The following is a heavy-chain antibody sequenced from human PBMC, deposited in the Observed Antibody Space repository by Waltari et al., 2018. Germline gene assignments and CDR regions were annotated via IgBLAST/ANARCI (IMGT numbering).Heavy chain of an antibody. J-gene: IGHJ3*01. D-gene: IGHD3-3*01. Sequence: QVTLKESGPALVKPTQTLTLTCTFSGFSLTTSGMGVGWIRQPPGTALEWLASIYWDDDKRYSTSLKSRLTISKDTSKNQVVLTMTNMDPVDTATYYCARGHRYYNFWSGYYGPNDAFDFWGQGLRVTVSS. V-gene: IGHV2-5*02. CDR1: GFSLTTSGMG. CDR2: IYWDDDK. CDR3: ARGHRYYNFWSGYYGPNDAFDF.